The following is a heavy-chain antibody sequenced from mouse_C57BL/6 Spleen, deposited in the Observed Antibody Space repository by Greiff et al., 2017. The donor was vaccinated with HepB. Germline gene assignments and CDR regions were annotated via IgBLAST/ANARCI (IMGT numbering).Heavy chain of an antibody. CDR1: GYTFTSYW. V-gene: IGHV1-61*01. CDR3: ARGKEVYYGRSYLHCAMDY. Sequence: VKLQQPGAELVRPGSSVKLSCKASGYTFTSYWMDWVKQRPGQGLEWIGNIYPSDSETHYNQKFKDKATLTVDKSSSTAYMQLSSLTSEDSAVYYCARGKEVYYGRSYLHCAMDYGGQGTSVTVYS. J-gene: IGHJ4*01. CDR2: IYPSDSET. D-gene: IGHD1-1*01.